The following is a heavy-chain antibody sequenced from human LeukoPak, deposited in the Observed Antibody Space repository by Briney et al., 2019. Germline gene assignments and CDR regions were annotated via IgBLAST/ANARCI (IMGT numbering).Heavy chain of an antibody. V-gene: IGHV3-48*04. CDR2: ISSSSSTI. J-gene: IGHJ4*02. CDR3: SAPVASAD. CDR1: GFTFSSYS. Sequence: GGSLRLSCAASGFTFSSYSMNWVRQAPGKGLEWVSYISSSSSTIYYADSVKGRFTISRDNSKNSLYLQMNSLRTEDTALYYCSAPVASADWGQGTLVTVSS. D-gene: IGHD6-19*01.